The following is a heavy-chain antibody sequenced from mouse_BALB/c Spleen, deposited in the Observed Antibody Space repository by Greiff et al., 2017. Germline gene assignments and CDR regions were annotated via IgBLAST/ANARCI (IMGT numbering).Heavy chain of an antibody. Sequence: EVKLMESGPGLVKPSQSLSLTCTVTGYSITSDYAWNWIRQFPGNKLEWMGYISYSGSTSYNPSLKSRISITRDTSKNQFFLQLNSVTTEDTATYYCARIGTWGFAYWGQGTLVTVSA. CDR2: ISYSGST. CDR3: ARIGTWGFAY. CDR1: GYSITSDYA. J-gene: IGHJ3*01. D-gene: IGHD4-1*01. V-gene: IGHV3-2*02.